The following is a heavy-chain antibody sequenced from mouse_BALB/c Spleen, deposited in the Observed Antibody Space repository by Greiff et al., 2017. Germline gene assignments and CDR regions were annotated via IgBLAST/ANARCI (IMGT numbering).Heavy chain of an antibody. D-gene: IGHD2-4*01. CDR1: GYSITSDYA. J-gene: IGHJ3*01. CDR3: AREGDYPFAY. CDR2: ISYSGST. V-gene: IGHV3-2*02. Sequence: DVKLVESGPGLVKPSQSLSLTCTVTGYSITSDYAWNWIRQFPGNKLEWMGYISYSGSTSYNPSLKSRISITRDTSKNQFFLQLNSVTTEDTATYYCAREGDYPFAYWGQGTLVTVSA.